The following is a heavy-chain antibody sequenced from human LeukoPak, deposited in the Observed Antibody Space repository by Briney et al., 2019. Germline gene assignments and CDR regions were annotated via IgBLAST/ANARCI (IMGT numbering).Heavy chain of an antibody. CDR2: IYPGDSDT. CDR1: GYSFTYYW. D-gene: IGHD6-6*01. CDR3: ARQDGSSKYYFDY. Sequence: ESLKISCKGSGYSFTYYWIGWVRQMPGKGLEWMGIIYPGDSDTRYRPSFQGQVTISVDKSISTAYLQWSSLKASDTAMYYCARQDGSSKYYFDYWGQGALVTVSS. J-gene: IGHJ4*02. V-gene: IGHV5-51*01.